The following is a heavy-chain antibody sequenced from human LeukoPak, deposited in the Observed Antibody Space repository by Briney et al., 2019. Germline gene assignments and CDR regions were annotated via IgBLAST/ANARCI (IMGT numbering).Heavy chain of an antibody. Sequence: PGGSLRLSCEASGFTFSHYEMNWVRQAPGKGLEWVSYISSSGYTIYYADSVKGRFTIYRDNAKNSLYLQMNSLRAEDTAVYYCAREDCSSTSCYDPSVSDYWGQGTLVTVSS. CDR1: GFTFSHYE. CDR2: ISSSGYTI. V-gene: IGHV3-48*03. D-gene: IGHD2-2*01. J-gene: IGHJ4*02. CDR3: AREDCSSTSCYDPSVSDY.